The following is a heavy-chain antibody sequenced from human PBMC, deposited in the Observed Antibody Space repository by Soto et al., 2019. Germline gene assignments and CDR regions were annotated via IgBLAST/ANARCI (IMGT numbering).Heavy chain of an antibody. D-gene: IGHD1-26*01. J-gene: IGHJ4*02. V-gene: IGHV3-23*01. CDR3: AKAQEVGATTPFDY. Sequence: EVQLLESGGGLVQPGGSRRVSCAASGFTFSSYGMSWVRQAPGKGLEWVSAISGSGGSTYYADSVKGRFTISRDNSKNTLYLQMNSLRAEDTAVYYCAKAQEVGATTPFDYWGQGTLVTVSS. CDR1: GFTFSSYG. CDR2: ISGSGGST.